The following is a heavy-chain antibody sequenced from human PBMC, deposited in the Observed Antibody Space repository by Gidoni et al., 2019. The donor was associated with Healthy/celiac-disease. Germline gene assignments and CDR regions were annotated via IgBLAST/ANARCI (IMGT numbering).Heavy chain of an antibody. Sequence: QVQLVQSGAEVKKPGSSGKVAGKAAGGTVSSYAISGVRQAPGQGLEWIGGVIPIFGTANYAQKFQGRVTITADESTSTAYMELSSLRSEDTAVYYCARSGSWELLGRNWFDPWGQGTLVTVSS. CDR2: VIPIFGTA. V-gene: IGHV1-69*01. CDR3: ARSGSWELLGRNWFDP. D-gene: IGHD1-26*01. CDR1: GGTVSSYA. J-gene: IGHJ5*02.